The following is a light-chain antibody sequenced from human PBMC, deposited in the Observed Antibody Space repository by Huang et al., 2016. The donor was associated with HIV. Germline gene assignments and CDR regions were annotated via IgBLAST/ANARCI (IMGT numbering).Light chain of an antibody. V-gene: IGKV4-1*01. CDR2: GAS. Sequence: DIVVTQSPDSLAVSLGERATINCRSSQSVFYNSKNRNYLAWYQQKAGQPPNLLIYGASTRESGVSDRFNGSGSGADFTLTINNLQAEDVATYYCQQYYNSPLTFGGGTRVEIK. CDR3: QQYYNSPLT. J-gene: IGKJ4*01. CDR1: QSVFYNSKNRNY.